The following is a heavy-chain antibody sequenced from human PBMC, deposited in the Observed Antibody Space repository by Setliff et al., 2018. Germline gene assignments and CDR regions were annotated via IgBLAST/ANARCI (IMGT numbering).Heavy chain of an antibody. D-gene: IGHD6-13*01. CDR1: GYTFTGYY. CDR3: ARGTSSSSWPEYFQH. J-gene: IGHJ1*01. V-gene: IGHV1-2*02. Sequence: ASVKVSCKASGYTFTGYYMHWVRQAPGQGLEWMGWINPNTGGTNYAQKFQGRVTVTRDTSISTAYMELSRLRSDDTAVYYCARGTSSSSWPEYFQHWGQGTLVTVSS. CDR2: INPNTGGT.